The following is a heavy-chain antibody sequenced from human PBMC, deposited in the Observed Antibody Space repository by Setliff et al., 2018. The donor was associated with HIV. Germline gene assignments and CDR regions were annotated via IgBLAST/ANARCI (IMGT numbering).Heavy chain of an antibody. CDR2: ITPFNGNT. D-gene: IGHD6-19*01. Sequence: SVKVSCKASGYTFTYRYLHWVRQAPGQALEWMGWITPFNGNTNYAQNFQGRVTFTRDTFASTAYMELSSLRSEDMAVYYCARSLERQWLVPYYMDVWGKWTTVTVSS. CDR1: GYTFTYRY. J-gene: IGHJ6*03. CDR3: ARSLERQWLVPYYMDV. V-gene: IGHV1-45*02.